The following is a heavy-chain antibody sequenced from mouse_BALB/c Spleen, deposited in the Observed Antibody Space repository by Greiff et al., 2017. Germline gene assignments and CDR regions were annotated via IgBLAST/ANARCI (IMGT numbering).Heavy chain of an antibody. CDR2: IDPSDSYT. Sequence: QVQLQQPGAELVKPGASVKMSCKASGYTFTSYWMHWVKQRPGQGLEWIGTIDPSDSYTSYNQKFKGKATLTVDTSSSTAYMQLSSLTSEDSAVYYCTNYYGSVFDYWGQGTTLTVSS. CDR1: GYTFTSYW. CDR3: TNYYGSVFDY. V-gene: IGHV1S127*01. J-gene: IGHJ2*01. D-gene: IGHD1-1*01.